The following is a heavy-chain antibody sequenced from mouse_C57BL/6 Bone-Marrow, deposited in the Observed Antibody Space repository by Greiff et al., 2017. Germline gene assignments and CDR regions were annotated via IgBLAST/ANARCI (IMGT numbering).Heavy chain of an antibody. CDR2: IRSKSNNYAT. D-gene: IGHD3-2*02. J-gene: IGHJ4*01. CDR3: VRQLRRPSYYYAMDY. V-gene: IGHV10-1*01. CDR1: GFSFNTYA. Sequence: EVQLVESGGGLVQPKGSLKLSCAASGFSFNTYAMNWVRQAPGKGLEWVARIRSKSNNYATYYADSVKDRSTISRDDSESMLYLQMNNLKTEDTAMYYCVRQLRRPSYYYAMDYWGQGTSVTVSS.